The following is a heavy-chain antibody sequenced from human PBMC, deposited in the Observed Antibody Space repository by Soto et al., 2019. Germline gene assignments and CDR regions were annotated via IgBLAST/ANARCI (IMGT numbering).Heavy chain of an antibody. D-gene: IGHD3-10*02. CDR2: IYNNGRT. V-gene: IGHV4-59*02. CDR3: ARGHGIYVRFDS. Sequence: QVHLQESGPGRVKPSETLSLTCSVSGSSVYDFYWNWLRQTPGKGLEWIGNIYNNGRTNYNPSLKNRVTISIDTSKNQFSLHLSSVTTADTAMYFCARGHGIYVRFDSWGQGTLVSVSS. J-gene: IGHJ4*02. CDR1: GSSVYDFY.